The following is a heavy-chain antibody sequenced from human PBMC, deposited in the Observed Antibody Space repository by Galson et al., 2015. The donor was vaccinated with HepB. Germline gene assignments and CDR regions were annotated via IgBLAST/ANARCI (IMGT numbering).Heavy chain of an antibody. CDR1: GFTFSSYW. V-gene: IGHV3-7*03. J-gene: IGHJ3*02. CDR3: ASFVVVPAQQMPAFDI. D-gene: IGHD2-2*01. Sequence: SLRLSCAASGFTFSSYWMSWVRQAPGKGLEWVANIKQDGSEKYYVDSVKGRFTISRDNAKNSLYLQMNSLRAEDTAVYYCASFVVVPAQQMPAFDIWGQGTMVTVSS. CDR2: IKQDGSEK.